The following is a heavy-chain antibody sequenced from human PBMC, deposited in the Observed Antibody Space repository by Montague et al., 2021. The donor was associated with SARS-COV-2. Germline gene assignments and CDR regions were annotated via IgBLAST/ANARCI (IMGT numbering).Heavy chain of an antibody. J-gene: IGHJ6*02. CDR2: IYSGGST. CDR1: GFTVSSNY. CDR3: ARGEQQQLNFYYYYYYGMDV. V-gene: IGHV3-53*01. D-gene: IGHD6-13*01. Sequence: SLRLSCAASGFTVSSNYMSWVRQAPGKGLEWVSVIYSGGSTYYADSVKXRFTISRDNSKNTLYLQMNSLRAEDTAVYYCARGEQQQLNFYYYYYYGMDVWGQGTTVTVSS.